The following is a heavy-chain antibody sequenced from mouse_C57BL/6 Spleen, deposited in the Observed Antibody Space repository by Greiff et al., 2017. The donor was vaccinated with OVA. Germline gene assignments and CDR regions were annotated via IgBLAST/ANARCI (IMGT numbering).Heavy chain of an antibody. CDR2: IYPSDSET. Sequence: QVQLQQPGAELVRPGSSVKLSCKASGYTFTSYWMDWVKQRPGQGLEWIGNIYPSDSETHYNQKFKDKATLTVDKSSSTAYMQLRSLTSEDSAVYYCAREGYGYEAMDYWGQGTSVTVSS. J-gene: IGHJ4*01. CDR1: GYTFTSYW. CDR3: AREGYGYEAMDY. D-gene: IGHD1-1*02. V-gene: IGHV1-61*01.